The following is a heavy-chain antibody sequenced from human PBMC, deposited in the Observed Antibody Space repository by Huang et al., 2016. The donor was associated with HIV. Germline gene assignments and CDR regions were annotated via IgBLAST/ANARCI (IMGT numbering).Heavy chain of an antibody. Sequence: QVQLVQSGTEMTKPGASVKVSCKASGYTFSRYGITWLRQAPGQGLEWMGWINVCNGNRNVAQQFQGRVTMTTDTSTTTAYIELRNLRSDDTAIYYCARDPVYESSGYMDFDFWGQGTLVTVSA. J-gene: IGHJ4*02. V-gene: IGHV1-18*04. CDR2: INVCNGNR. CDR1: GYTFSRYG. CDR3: ARDPVYESSGYMDFDF. D-gene: IGHD3-22*01.